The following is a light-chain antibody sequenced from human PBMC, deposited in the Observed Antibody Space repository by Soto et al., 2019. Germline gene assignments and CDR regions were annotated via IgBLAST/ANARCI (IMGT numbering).Light chain of an antibody. Sequence: DIQMTQSPSSLSASVGDRVTISCRASQNMRNYLNWYRQKPGKAPVFLIYIGFTVEGGASSRFSGSGFGTDFTLTFMSLQPEDFGVYYCQQSYTLPYTFGQGTTRDIK. V-gene: IGKV1-39*01. J-gene: IGKJ2*01. CDR2: IGF. CDR1: QNMRNY. CDR3: QQSYTLPYT.